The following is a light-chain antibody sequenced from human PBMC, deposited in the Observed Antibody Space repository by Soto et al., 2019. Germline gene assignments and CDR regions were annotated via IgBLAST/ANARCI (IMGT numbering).Light chain of an antibody. CDR1: QTVSSS. V-gene: IGKV3-11*01. CDR2: DAS. J-gene: IGKJ2*01. CDR3: QQRSNWPYT. Sequence: EIVLTQSPATLSLSPGERATLSCRASQTVSSSLAWFQQRPGQTPRLLIYDASNSATGIPARFSGSGSGADFTLTISSLEPEDFAVYYCQQRSNWPYTFGQGTKLEI.